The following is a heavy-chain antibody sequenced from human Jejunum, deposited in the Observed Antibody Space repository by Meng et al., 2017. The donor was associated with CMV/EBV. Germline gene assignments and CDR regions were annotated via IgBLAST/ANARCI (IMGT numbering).Heavy chain of an antibody. CDR3: ANHLYSGYDGYES. D-gene: IGHD5-12*01. J-gene: IGHJ5*02. V-gene: IGHV4-39*01. CDR1: VGSITSRTYY. Sequence: VSVGSITSRTYYWAWMRQPPGKGLEWIGCMSYSGSAGYNPSLRSRVTMSIGASKNQFSLRLSSVTAADTAVYYCANHLYSGYDGYESWGQGTLVTVSS. CDR2: MSYSGSA.